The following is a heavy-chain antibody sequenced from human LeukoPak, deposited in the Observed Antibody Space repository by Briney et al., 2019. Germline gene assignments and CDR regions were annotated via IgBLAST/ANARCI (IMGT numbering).Heavy chain of an antibody. CDR3: ARSRLSPLLWPGDFDY. Sequence: GGSLRLSCAASGFTFSSYVMHWVRQAPGKGLEWVAVIWYDGSNKYYADSVKGRFTISRDNSKNTLYLQMNSLRAEDTAVYYCARSRLSPLLWPGDFDYWGQGTLVTVSS. V-gene: IGHV3-33*01. D-gene: IGHD3-10*01. J-gene: IGHJ4*02. CDR1: GFTFSSYV. CDR2: IWYDGSNK.